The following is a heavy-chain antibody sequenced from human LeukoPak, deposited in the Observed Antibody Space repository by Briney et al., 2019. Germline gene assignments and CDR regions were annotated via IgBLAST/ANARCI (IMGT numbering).Heavy chain of an antibody. CDR2: ISSSGSTI. CDR1: GFTFINAW. V-gene: IGHV3-48*04. CDR3: ARDPYNGYYGDDYYYYMDV. Sequence: GGSLRLSCAASGFTFINAWMAWVRQAPGKGLEWVSYISSSGSTIYYADSVKGRFTISRDNAKSSLYLQMNSLRAEDTAVYYCARDPYNGYYGDDYYYYMDVWGKGTTVTISS. J-gene: IGHJ6*03. D-gene: IGHD4-17*01.